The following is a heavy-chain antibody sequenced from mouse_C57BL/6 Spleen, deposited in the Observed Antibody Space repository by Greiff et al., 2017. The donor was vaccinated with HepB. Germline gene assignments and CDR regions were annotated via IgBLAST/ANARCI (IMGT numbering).Heavy chain of an antibody. CDR1: GFNIKDDY. D-gene: IGHD1-1*01. CDR2: IDPENGDT. CDR3: TTGYYYGSSYPSFDY. V-gene: IGHV14-4*01. J-gene: IGHJ2*01. Sequence: VQLKQSGAELVRPGASVKLSCTASGFNIKDDYMHWVKQRPEQGLEWIGWIDPENGDTEYASKFQGKATITADTSSNTAYLQLSSLTSEDTAVYYCTTGYYYGSSYPSFDYWGQGTTLTVSS.